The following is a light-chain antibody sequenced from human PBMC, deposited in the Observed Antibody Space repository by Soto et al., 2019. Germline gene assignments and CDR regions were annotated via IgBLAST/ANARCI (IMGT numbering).Light chain of an antibody. CDR2: GAS. V-gene: IGKV3-15*01. J-gene: IGKJ4*01. Sequence: EKVMTQSPATLSVSPGERATLSCRASQSVSSSLAWYQQKPGQAPRLLIYGASTRATGIPARFSGSGSGTEFPLTISRLQSKDFALYYCQKYNNLPPLTFGGGTKVEIK. CDR1: QSVSSS. CDR3: QKYNNLPPLT.